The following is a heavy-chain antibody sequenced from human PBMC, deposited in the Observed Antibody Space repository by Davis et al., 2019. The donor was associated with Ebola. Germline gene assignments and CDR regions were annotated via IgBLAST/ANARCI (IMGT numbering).Heavy chain of an antibody. D-gene: IGHD3-9*01. V-gene: IGHV1-2*02. J-gene: IGHJ3*02. CDR3: ARDPPVGQLQIYDILTGYYADAFDI. Sequence: ASVKVSCKASGYTFNSYYMHWVRQAPGQGLEWMGWINPNSGGTNYAQKFQGRVTMTRDTSISTAYMELSRLRSDDTAVYYCARDPPVGQLQIYDILTGYYADAFDIWGQGTMVTVSS. CDR1: GYTFNSYY. CDR2: INPNSGGT.